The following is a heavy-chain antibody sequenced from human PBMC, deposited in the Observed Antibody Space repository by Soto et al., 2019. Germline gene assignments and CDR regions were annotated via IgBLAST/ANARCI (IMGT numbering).Heavy chain of an antibody. CDR1: GYTFTSYD. D-gene: IGHD1-7*01. Sequence: QVQLVQSGAEVKKPGASVKVSCKASGYTFTSYDINWLRQATGQGLEWMGWMNPNSGNTGYAQKFQGRVTMTRNTXIXXAYMELSSLRSEDTAVYYCARARERALTGTTVLGYWGQGTLVTVSS. J-gene: IGHJ4*02. V-gene: IGHV1-8*01. CDR3: ARARERALTGTTVLGY. CDR2: MNPNSGNT.